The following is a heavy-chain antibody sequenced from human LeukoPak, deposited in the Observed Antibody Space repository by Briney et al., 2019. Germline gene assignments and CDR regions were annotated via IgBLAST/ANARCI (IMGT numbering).Heavy chain of an antibody. Sequence: SQTLSLTCTVSGGSISSGGYYWSWIRQPPGKGLEWIGYIYHSGSTYYNPSLKSRVTISVDRSKNQFSLKLSSVTAADTAVYYCARVRGSSSAFDIWGQGTMVTVSS. V-gene: IGHV4-30-2*01. CDR1: GGSISSGGYY. CDR2: IYHSGST. D-gene: IGHD6-6*01. CDR3: ARVRGSSSAFDI. J-gene: IGHJ3*02.